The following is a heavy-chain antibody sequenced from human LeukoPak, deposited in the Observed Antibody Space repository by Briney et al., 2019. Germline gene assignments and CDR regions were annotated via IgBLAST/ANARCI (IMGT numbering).Heavy chain of an antibody. Sequence: SETLSLTCAVYGGSFSGYYWSWIRQPPGKGLEWIGEINHSGSTNYNPSLKSRVTISVDTSKNQFSLKLSSVTAADTAVYYCARGPVLRFLEWLSNYYYYGMDVWGQGTTVTVSS. J-gene: IGHJ6*02. D-gene: IGHD3-3*01. CDR3: ARGPVLRFLEWLSNYYYYGMDV. V-gene: IGHV4-34*01. CDR1: GGSFSGYY. CDR2: INHSGST.